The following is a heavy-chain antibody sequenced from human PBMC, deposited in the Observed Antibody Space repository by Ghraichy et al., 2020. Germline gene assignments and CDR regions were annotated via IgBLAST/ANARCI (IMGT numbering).Heavy chain of an antibody. CDR1: GGSISSGGYY. Sequence: SETLSLTCTVSGGSISSGGYYWSWIRQHPGKGLEWIGYIYYSGSTYYNPSLKSRVTISVDTSKNQFSLKLSSVTAADTAVYYCARNLPSTVTTFYFDYWGQGTLVTVSS. J-gene: IGHJ4*02. CDR2: IYYSGST. CDR3: ARNLPSTVTTFYFDY. V-gene: IGHV4-31*03. D-gene: IGHD4-17*01.